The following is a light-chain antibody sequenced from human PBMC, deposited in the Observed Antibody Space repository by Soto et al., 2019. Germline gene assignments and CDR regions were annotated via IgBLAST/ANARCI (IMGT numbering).Light chain of an antibody. V-gene: IGKV3-20*01. J-gene: IGKJ1*01. Sequence: TQSPSTLSVSPGEGSTLSRRASQGIGDTLAWYQQKHGQXPRXXIYGTSNRATGIPDRFSGSGSGTDLTITISRLEPEDFEVYDCQQYDSSPRTFGQGTKVDIK. CDR3: QQYDSSPRT. CDR2: GTS. CDR1: QGIGDT.